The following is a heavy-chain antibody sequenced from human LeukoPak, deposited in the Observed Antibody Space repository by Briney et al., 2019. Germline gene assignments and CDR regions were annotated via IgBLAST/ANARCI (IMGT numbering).Heavy chain of an antibody. D-gene: IGHD6-13*01. J-gene: IGHJ4*02. CDR1: GCTFSRYA. V-gene: IGHV3-23*01. CDR3: AKDPPYSSSSSFDY. CDR2: ISGSGGST. Sequence: PGGSLRLSCAASGCTFSRYAMSWVRQAPGKGLEWVSAISGSGGSTYYADSVKGRFTISRDNSKNTLYLQMNSLRAEDTAVYYCAKDPPYSSSSSFDYWGQGTLVTVSS.